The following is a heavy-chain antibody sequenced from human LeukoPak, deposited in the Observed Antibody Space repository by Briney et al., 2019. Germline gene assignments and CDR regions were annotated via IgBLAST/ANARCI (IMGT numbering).Heavy chain of an antibody. D-gene: IGHD2-2*01. J-gene: IGHJ4*02. CDR2: ISGSGGST. CDR3: AKHRGRTSAGTHFDY. CDR1: GFTFSSYA. V-gene: IGHV3-23*01. Sequence: GGSLRLSCAASGFTFSSYAMSWVRQAPGKGLEWVSAISGSGGSTYYADSVKGRFTISRDNSKNTLYLQMNSLRAEDTAVYYCAKHRGRTSAGTHFDYWGQGTLVTVSS.